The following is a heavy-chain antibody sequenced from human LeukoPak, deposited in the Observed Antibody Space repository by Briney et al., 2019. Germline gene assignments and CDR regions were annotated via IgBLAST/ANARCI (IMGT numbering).Heavy chain of an antibody. CDR3: ARDTGHYYGSGSYSPFDY. V-gene: IGHV1-18*01. Sequence: ASVKVSCKASGYTFTSYGISWVRQAPGQGLEWMGWISAYNGNTNYAQKLQGRVTMTTDTSTSTAYMELRSLRSDDTAVYYCARDTGHYYGSGSYSPFDYWGQGTLVTVSS. D-gene: IGHD3-10*01. J-gene: IGHJ4*02. CDR2: ISAYNGNT. CDR1: GYTFTSYG.